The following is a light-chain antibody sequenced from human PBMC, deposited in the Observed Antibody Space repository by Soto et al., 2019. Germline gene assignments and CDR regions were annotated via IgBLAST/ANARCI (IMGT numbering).Light chain of an antibody. V-gene: IGLV2-8*01. Sequence: QPVLTQPPSASGSPGQSVTISCTGSSSDIGAYKYVSWYQRHPGKAPKLMIYEVSARPSGVPDRFSGSKSGNTASLTVSGLQAEDEADYYCSSYAGSNNVLFGGGTKLTVL. CDR1: SSDIGAYKY. CDR3: SSYAGSNNVL. J-gene: IGLJ2*01. CDR2: EVS.